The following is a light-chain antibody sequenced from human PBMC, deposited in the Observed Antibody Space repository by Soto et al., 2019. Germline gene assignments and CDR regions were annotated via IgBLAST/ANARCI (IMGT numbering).Light chain of an antibody. CDR1: QSISSY. CDR2: AAS. V-gene: IGKV1-39*01. J-gene: IGKJ4*01. CDR3: QQRYSTPLT. Sequence: DIQMTQSPSSLSASVGDRVTITCRASQSISSYLNWYQQKPGKAPKLLIYAASSLQSGVPSRFSGSGSGTDFTLTISSLQPEDFATYYCQQRYSTPLTFGGGTKVDI.